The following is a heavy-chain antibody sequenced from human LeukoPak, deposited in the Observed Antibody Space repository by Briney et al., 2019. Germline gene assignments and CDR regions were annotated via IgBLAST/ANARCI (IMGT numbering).Heavy chain of an antibody. V-gene: IGHV3-30*04. CDR3: ARDANHFDY. J-gene: IGHJ4*02. CDR1: GLTFSTYT. Sequence: GSLRLSCAASGLTFSTYTMYWVRQAPGKGLEWVAVISFDGGNKYYVDSVKGRFTISRDNSENTLYLQMNSLTAEDTAVYYCARDANHFDYWGQGTLVTVSS. CDR2: ISFDGGNK.